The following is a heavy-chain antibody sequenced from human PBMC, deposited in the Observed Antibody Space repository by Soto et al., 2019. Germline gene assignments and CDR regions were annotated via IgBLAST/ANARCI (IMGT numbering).Heavy chain of an antibody. CDR2: INVYNGDR. Sequence: QVQVVQSGPELKKPGASVKVSCKAQGYIFTKYGIGWVRQAPGHGLEWMGLINVYNGDRKVAQKFQDRVSMTTDTATDTAYMELKSLRSGDTGVYYCARLQLGGDRMLNWFDPLGQGTLVTVSS. J-gene: IGHJ5*02. D-gene: IGHD2-21*02. CDR1: GYIFTKYG. CDR3: ARLQLGGDRMLNWFDP. V-gene: IGHV1-18*01.